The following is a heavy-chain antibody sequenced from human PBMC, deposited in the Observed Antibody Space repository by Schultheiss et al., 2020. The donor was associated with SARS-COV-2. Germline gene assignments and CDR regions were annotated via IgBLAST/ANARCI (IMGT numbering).Heavy chain of an antibody. D-gene: IGHD3-9*01. CDR2: ISSSSNAI. J-gene: IGHJ4*02. CDR3: ARGYYDILTGCFDY. Sequence: GGSLRLSCAASGFTFSSYGMHWVRQAPGKGLEWVSYISSSSNAIYYGDSVKGRFTISRDNAKYSLYLQMNSLRDEDTAVYYCARGYYDILTGCFDYWGQGTLVTVSS. CDR1: GFTFSSYG. V-gene: IGHV3-48*02.